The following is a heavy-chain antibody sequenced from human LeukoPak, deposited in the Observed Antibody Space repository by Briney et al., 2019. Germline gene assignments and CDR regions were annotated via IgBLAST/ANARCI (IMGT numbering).Heavy chain of an antibody. J-gene: IGHJ6*03. CDR2: IRSKAFGGTT. V-gene: IGHV3-49*04. CDR1: GFTFGDYA. D-gene: IGHD6-19*01. CDR3: TRNSGWYSSSYYYMAV. Sequence: GGSLRLSCTASGFTFGDYAMSWVRQAPGKGLEWVGFIRSKAFGGTTEYAASVKGRFTISRDDSKNIAYLQMNSLKSEDTAVYYCTRNSGWYSSSYYYMAVWGKGTTVTVSS.